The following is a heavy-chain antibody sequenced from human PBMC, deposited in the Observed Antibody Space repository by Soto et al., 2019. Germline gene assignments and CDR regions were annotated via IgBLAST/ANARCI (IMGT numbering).Heavy chain of an antibody. D-gene: IGHD3-10*01. Sequence: ASVKVSCKASGYTFTGYYMHWVRQAPGQGLEWMGWINPNSGGTNYAQKFQGRVTMTRDTSISTAYMELSRLRSDDTAVYYCAGTMVWGGELCLDPWGQGTLVTFSS. CDR1: GYTFTGYY. J-gene: IGHJ5*02. CDR3: AGTMVWGGELCLDP. CDR2: INPNSGGT. V-gene: IGHV1-2*02.